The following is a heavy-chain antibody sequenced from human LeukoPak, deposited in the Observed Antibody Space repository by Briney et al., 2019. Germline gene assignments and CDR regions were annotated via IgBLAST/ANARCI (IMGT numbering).Heavy chain of an antibody. Sequence: ASVKVSCKASGGTFISYAISWVRQAPGQGLEWMGWINPNSGGTNYAQKFQGWVTMTRDTSISTAYMELSRLRSDDTAVYYCARGGIAAAGPELDYWGQGTLVTVSS. CDR3: ARGGIAAAGPELDY. CDR1: GGTFISYA. D-gene: IGHD6-13*01. CDR2: INPNSGGT. J-gene: IGHJ4*02. V-gene: IGHV1-2*04.